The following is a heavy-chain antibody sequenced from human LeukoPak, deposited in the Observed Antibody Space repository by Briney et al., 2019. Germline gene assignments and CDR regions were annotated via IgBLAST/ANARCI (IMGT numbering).Heavy chain of an antibody. J-gene: IGHJ3*02. V-gene: IGHV3-21*01. CDR3: ARTDYGDYGGDAFDI. Sequence: GGSLRLSCAASGFTFSSYSMNWVRQAPGKGLEWVSSISSSSSYIYYADSVKGRFTISRDNSKDTVYLQMNSLRAEDTAVYYCARTDYGDYGGDAFDIWGQGTMVTVSS. CDR2: ISSSSSYI. D-gene: IGHD4-17*01. CDR1: GFTFSSYS.